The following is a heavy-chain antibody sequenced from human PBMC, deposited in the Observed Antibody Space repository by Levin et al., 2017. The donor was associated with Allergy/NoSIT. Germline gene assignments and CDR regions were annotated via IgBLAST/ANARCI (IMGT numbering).Heavy chain of an antibody. Sequence: GSLKISCAASGFTFTNAWMSWVRQAPGKGLEWVGRIKSKTDGGTADYAAPVKGRFTISRDDSENTLYLQLNSLKTEDTAVYYCTIDNPLYGDYVADSDYWGQGILVTVSS. J-gene: IGHJ4*02. CDR1: GFTFTNAW. CDR3: TIDNPLYGDYVADSDY. V-gene: IGHV3-15*01. D-gene: IGHD4-17*01. CDR2: IKSKTDGGTA.